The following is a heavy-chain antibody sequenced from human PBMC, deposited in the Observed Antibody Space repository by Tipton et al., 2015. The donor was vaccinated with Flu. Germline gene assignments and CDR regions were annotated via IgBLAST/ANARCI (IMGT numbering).Heavy chain of an antibody. V-gene: IGHV1-2*06. CDR1: GYSFSDYK. CDR2: INPKNGGT. Sequence: QMQLVQSGVEVKQPGASVRVSCKASGYSFSDYKIHWVRQIPGQGLEWMGRINPKNGGTTYAENFRGRVTMTRDTSIRTAYMELSRLTSDDAAVYYCARGGMVVDARPYYYYAMDVWGQGTTVTVSS. CDR3: ARGGMVVDARPYYYYAMDV. J-gene: IGHJ6*02. D-gene: IGHD2-8*02.